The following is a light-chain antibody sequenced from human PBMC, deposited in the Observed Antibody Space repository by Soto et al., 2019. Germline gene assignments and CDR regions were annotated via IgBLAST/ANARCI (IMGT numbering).Light chain of an antibody. V-gene: IGLV1-51*01. CDR1: SSNIGGNS. CDR2: DDD. J-gene: IGLJ1*01. Sequence: QSVLTLPPSVSAAPGQKVTISCSGSSSNIGGNSVSWYQQLPGTAPKLLIYDDDKRPSGIPDRFSGSKSGTSATLGITGFQTGDEADYYCGSWDSSLSAYVLATGTKVTVL. CDR3: GSWDSSLSAYV.